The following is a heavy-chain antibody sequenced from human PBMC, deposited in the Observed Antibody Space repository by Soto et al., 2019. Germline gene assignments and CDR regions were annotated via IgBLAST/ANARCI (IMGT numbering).Heavy chain of an antibody. Sequence: WGSLRLSCAASGFPFSSNYMSWVRQAQGRGLEWLANIKPDGSEKWYADSVKGRFTISRDNAKNSLYLQMNSLRAEDTAVYFFARGDYYDSSGTFSDAFDIWGQGTMVTVSS. CDR3: ARGDYYDSSGTFSDAFDI. CDR1: GFPFSSNY. D-gene: IGHD3-22*01. J-gene: IGHJ3*02. V-gene: IGHV3-7*04. CDR2: IKPDGSEK.